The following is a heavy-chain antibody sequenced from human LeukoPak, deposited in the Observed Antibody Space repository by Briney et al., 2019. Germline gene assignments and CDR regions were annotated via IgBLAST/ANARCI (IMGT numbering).Heavy chain of an antibody. D-gene: IGHD4-17*01. CDR2: ISYDGSNK. CDR3: AKGADYGGNSAFDY. V-gene: IGHV3-30*18. CDR1: GFTFSSYG. Sequence: PGRSLRLSCAASGFTFSSYGMHWVRQAPGKGREWVAVISYDGSNKYYADSVKGRFTISRDNSKNTLYLQMNSLRAEDTAMYYCAKGADYGGNSAFDYWGQGTLVTVSS. J-gene: IGHJ4*02.